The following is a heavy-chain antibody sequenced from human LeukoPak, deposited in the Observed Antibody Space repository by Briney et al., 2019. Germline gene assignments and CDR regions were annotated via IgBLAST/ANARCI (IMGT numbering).Heavy chain of an antibody. CDR3: AWGSGSHYNVISTPWNY. J-gene: IGHJ4*02. V-gene: IGHV3-23*01. D-gene: IGHD3-10*01. CDR2: ISGSGGST. CDR1: GFTFNNYA. Sequence: PGGSLRLSCAASGFTFNNYAMSWVRQAPGKGLEWVPAISGSGGSTYYADSVKGRFTISRDNSKNTLYLQMNSLRAEDTAVYYCAWGSGSHYNVISTPWNYWGQGTLVTVSS.